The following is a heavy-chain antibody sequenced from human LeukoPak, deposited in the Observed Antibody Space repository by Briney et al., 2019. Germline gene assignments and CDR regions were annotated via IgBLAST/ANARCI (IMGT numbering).Heavy chain of an antibody. V-gene: IGHV4-30-4*08. J-gene: IGHJ5*02. CDR3: ARERGELLPSRPELISTWFDP. Sequence: SQTLSLTCTVSGGSISSGDYYWSWIRQPPGKGLEWIGYIYYSGSTYYNPSLKSRVTISVDTSKNQFSLKLSSVTAADTAVYYCARERGELLPSRPELISTWFDPWGQGTLVTVSS. CDR2: IYYSGST. CDR1: GGSISSGDYY. D-gene: IGHD3-22*01.